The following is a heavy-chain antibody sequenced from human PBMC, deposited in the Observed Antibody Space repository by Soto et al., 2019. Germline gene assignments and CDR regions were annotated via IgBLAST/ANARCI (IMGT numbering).Heavy chain of an antibody. CDR2: ISGSGGST. CDR3: ANEGRYSSRRGYCDY. CDR1: GFTFSSYG. J-gene: IGHJ4*02. Sequence: EVQLLESGGGLVQPGGSLRLSCAASGFTFSSYGMSWVRQAPGKGLEWVSGISGSGGSTYYADSVKGRFTISRDNPKNTLYLQMKSLIAEDTAVYYCANEGRYSSRRGYCDYWGQGTLVTVFS. V-gene: IGHV3-23*01. D-gene: IGHD6-13*01.